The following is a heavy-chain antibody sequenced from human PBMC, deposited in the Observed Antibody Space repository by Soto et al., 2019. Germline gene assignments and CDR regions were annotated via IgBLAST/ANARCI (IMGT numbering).Heavy chain of an antibody. D-gene: IGHD2-21*02. J-gene: IGHJ5*02. Sequence: SETLSLTCTVSGGSISSGDYYWSWIRQPPGKGLEWIGYIYYSGSTYYNPSLKSRVTISVDTSKNQFSLKLSSVTAADTAVYYCARAMVVTQDWFDPWGQGTLVTVSS. CDR3: ARAMVVTQDWFDP. CDR1: GGSISSGDYY. V-gene: IGHV4-30-4*01. CDR2: IYYSGST.